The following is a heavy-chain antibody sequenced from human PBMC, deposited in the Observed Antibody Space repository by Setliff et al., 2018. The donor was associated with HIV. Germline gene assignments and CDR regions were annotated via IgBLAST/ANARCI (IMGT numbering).Heavy chain of an antibody. CDR1: GYSISSGFY. CDR3: ARQKETYYYDSSGYPAYFDY. CDR2: IYHSGST. J-gene: IGHJ4*02. D-gene: IGHD3-22*01. V-gene: IGHV4-38-2*01. Sequence: SETLSLTCAVSGYSISSGFYWGWIRQPPGKGLEWIGSIYHSGSTYYSPSLKSRVSFSVDTSKNQLSLKLRSVTAADSAMYYCARQKETYYYDSSGYPAYFDYWGQGTLVTVPQ.